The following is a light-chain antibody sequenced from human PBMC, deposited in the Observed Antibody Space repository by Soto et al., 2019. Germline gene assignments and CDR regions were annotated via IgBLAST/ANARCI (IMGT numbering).Light chain of an antibody. CDR2: DVN. CDR3: SSYISSNVI. CDR1: SSDVGDNNY. Sequence: QSVLTQPASVSGSPGQSITISCTGTSSDVGDNNYVSWYQQHPGKAPKLMIYDVNNRPSGVSNRFSGSKSGNTASLTISGLQAEDEADYYCSSYISSNVIFGGGTPLTVL. J-gene: IGLJ2*01. V-gene: IGLV2-14*01.